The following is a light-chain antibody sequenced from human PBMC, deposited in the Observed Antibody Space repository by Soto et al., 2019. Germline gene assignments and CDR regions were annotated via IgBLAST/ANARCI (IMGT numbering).Light chain of an antibody. CDR2: AAS. J-gene: IGKJ1*01. CDR3: QQSHSSPRT. Sequence: EVVTTQSPATLSVSPGERATLSCRASQGLGTNLAWYQQKPGQAPRLLIYAASTRATGVPGRFSGSGSGTEFTLTISSLQSEDFAVYYCQQSHSSPRTFGQGTTV. V-gene: IGKV3-15*01. CDR1: QGLGTN.